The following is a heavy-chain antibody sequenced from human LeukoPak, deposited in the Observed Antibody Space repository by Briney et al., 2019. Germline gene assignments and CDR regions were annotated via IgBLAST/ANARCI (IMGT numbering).Heavy chain of an antibody. J-gene: IGHJ2*01. CDR2: INPNSGGT. Sequence: ASVKVSCKASGYTFTDYYMHWVRQAPGQGLEWMGWINPNSGGTNYAQDFQGRVTMTRDTSITTAYMDLSSLGSDGTAVYYCARVSYISTAYGDPNWYFDLWGRGTLVTVSS. V-gene: IGHV1-2*02. CDR3: ARVSYISTAYGDPNWYFDL. CDR1: GYTFTDYY. D-gene: IGHD4-17*01.